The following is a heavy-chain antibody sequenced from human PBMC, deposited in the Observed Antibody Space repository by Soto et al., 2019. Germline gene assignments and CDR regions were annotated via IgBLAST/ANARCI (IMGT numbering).Heavy chain of an antibody. Sequence: QVQLVESGGGVVQPGRSLRLSCAASGFTFSSYGMHWVRQAPGKGLEWVAVTSYDGSNKYYADSVKGRFTISRDNSKNTLYLQMNSLRAEDTAVYYGAPRGFTGQFDDWGQGTRVTVSS. CDR2: TSYDGSNK. J-gene: IGHJ4*02. CDR3: APRGFTGQFDD. D-gene: IGHD3-16*01. CDR1: GFTFSSYG. V-gene: IGHV3-30*03.